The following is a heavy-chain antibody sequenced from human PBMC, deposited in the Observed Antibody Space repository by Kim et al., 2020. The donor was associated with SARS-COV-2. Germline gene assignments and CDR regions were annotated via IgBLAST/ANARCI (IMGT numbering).Heavy chain of an antibody. CDR2: SFT. Sequence: SFTMYADSVKGRFTISRDNAKNTLYLQMNSLRAEDTAIYYCAREKDGYHVYWGQGTLVTVSS. V-gene: IGHV3-74*03. J-gene: IGHJ4*02. D-gene: IGHD5-12*01. CDR3: AREKDGYHVY.